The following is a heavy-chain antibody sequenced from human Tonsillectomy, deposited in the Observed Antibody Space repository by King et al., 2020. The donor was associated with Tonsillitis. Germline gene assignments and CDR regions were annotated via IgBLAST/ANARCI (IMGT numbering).Heavy chain of an antibody. CDR2: IESDGTRT. D-gene: IGHD3-22*01. CDR1: GFSFSRYW. V-gene: IGHV3-74*01. CDR3: ARASSSGYAGAFDI. Sequence: VQLVESGGGLVQPGGSLRLSCEASGFSFSRYWMHWVRQGSVQGLVWVSRIESDGTRTSYAESVKGRVTISRDNATNTLYLQMSSLRAEDTAVYYCARASSSGYAGAFDIWGQGTLVTVSS. J-gene: IGHJ3*02.